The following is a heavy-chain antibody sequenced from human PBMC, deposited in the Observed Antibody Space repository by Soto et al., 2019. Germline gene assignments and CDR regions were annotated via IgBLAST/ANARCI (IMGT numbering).Heavy chain of an antibody. V-gene: IGHV3-9*01. CDR2: ISWDSGSI. CDR3: TKDKGPTRTASDF. J-gene: IGHJ4*02. CDR1: GFTFDDFA. D-gene: IGHD2-21*02. Sequence: GGSLRLSCVASGFTFDDFAIHWVRQIPGKGLEWVSHISWDSGSIDYGDSVRGRFTISRDNTKNSVYLQMNSLSVDDTALYYCTKDKGPTRTASDFWGQGT.